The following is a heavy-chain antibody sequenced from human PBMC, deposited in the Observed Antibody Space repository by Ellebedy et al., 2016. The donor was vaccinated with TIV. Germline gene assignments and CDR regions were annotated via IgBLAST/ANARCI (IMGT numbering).Heavy chain of an antibody. D-gene: IGHD5-18*01. CDR2: IYYSGST. V-gene: IGHV4-59*01. CDR3: ARFYNYARMYYFDS. Sequence: MPSETLSLTCTVSGGSISSYYWTWIRQPPGKGLEWIGYIYYSGSTNYNPSLKSRVTISVDTSKNQFSLKLSSVTAADTAVYYCARFYNYARMYYFDSWGQGTLVTVSS. J-gene: IGHJ4*02. CDR1: GGSISSYY.